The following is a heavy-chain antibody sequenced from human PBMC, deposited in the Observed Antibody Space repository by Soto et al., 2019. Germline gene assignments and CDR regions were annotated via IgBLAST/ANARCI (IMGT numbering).Heavy chain of an antibody. V-gene: IGHV1-69*12. J-gene: IGHJ5*02. CDR3: AVPSNRWWFDH. CDR1: GGTFSSYA. D-gene: IGHD2-15*01. CDR2: IIPIFGTA. Sequence: QVQLVQSGAEVKKPGSSVKVSCKASGGTFSSYAISWVRQAPGQGLEWMGGIIPIFGTANYARKFQGRVNIPADEATSTAYMELSSLRTEDTDVYYCAVPSNRWWFDHWGQGTLVTVSS.